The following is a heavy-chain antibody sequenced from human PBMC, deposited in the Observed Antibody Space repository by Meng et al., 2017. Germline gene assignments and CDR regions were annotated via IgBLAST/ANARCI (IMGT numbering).Heavy chain of an antibody. J-gene: IGHJ4*02. D-gene: IGHD3-22*01. CDR1: GFTFSSYA. V-gene: IGHV3-23*01. Sequence: GESLKISCAASGFTFSSYAMSWVRQAPGKGLEWVSSISGSGGSTYYADSVKGRFTISRDNSKNTLYLQMNSLRDEDTAVYYCAKGSYYYDSSGYYYFDYWGQGTMVTVSS. CDR2: ISGSGGST. CDR3: AKGSYYYDSSGYYYFDY.